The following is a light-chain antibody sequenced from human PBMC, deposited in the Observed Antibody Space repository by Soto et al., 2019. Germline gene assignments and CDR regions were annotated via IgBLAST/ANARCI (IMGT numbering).Light chain of an antibody. CDR3: QQYENLPLT. CDR1: QSISSW. CDR2: DAS. J-gene: IGKJ4*01. V-gene: IGKV1-5*01. Sequence: IEMTHAPSTLSASVGDRVTITCRASQSISSWLAWYQQKPGKAPKLLIYDASNLERGVPSRFSGSGTGTEYTFTISSLQAEDNGTYYCQQYENLPLTFGGGTKVDIK.